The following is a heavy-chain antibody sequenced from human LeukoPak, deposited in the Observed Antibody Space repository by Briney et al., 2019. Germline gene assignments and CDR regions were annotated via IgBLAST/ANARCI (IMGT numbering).Heavy chain of an antibody. J-gene: IGHJ4*02. CDR2: IIPIFGTA. D-gene: IGHD2-15*01. Sequence: SVRVSCKAFGGSFSSEAISWVRQAPGQGLEWMGGIIPIFGTANYAQKFQGRVTITTDKSTSTPYMEVSSLRSEDTAVYYCGRKAGDCGGGSCYSIDYWGQGTLVTVSS. V-gene: IGHV1-69*05. CDR1: GGSFSSEA. CDR3: GRKAGDCGGGSCYSIDY.